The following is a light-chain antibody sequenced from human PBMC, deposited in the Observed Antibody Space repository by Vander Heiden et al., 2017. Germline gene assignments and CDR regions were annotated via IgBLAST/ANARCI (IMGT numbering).Light chain of an antibody. CDR3: QQSDSTPPDT. Sequence: DIQMTQSPSSLSASVGDRVTITCRASQSISSYLNWYRQKPGKAPKLLIYAASSLQSGVPSRFSGSGSGTDFTLTISSRQPEDFATYYCQQSDSTPPDTFGQGTKLEIK. CDR2: AAS. V-gene: IGKV1-39*01. J-gene: IGKJ2*01. CDR1: QSISSY.